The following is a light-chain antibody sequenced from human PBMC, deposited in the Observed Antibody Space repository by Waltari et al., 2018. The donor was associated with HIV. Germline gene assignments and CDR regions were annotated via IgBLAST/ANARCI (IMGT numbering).Light chain of an antibody. CDR3: SSYGGSANLL. CDR2: EVS. J-gene: IGLJ2*01. V-gene: IGLV2-8*01. CDR1: SSDIGGYTY. Sequence: QSALTQPSSASGSPGQSVTISCTGTSSDIGGYTYVSWYQQYPGKAPKLMIYEVSTRPSGVPDRFSGSKAANTAALTVSGLQAEDEADYYCSSYGGSANLLFGGGTKLTVL.